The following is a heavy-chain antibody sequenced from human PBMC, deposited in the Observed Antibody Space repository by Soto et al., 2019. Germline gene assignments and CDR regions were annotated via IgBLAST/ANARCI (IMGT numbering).Heavy chain of an antibody. CDR2: IYYSGST. Sequence: QVQLQESGPGLVKPSQTLSLTCTVSGGSISSGGYYWSWIRQHPGKGLEWIGYIYYSGSTYYNPFLKGRGTISGDTSKNPFSLKLSSGTAADTAVYYCARVTYYYGSGSYGFDYWGQGTLVTVSS. D-gene: IGHD3-10*01. CDR1: GGSISSGGYY. J-gene: IGHJ4*02. CDR3: ARVTYYYGSGSYGFDY. V-gene: IGHV4-31*03.